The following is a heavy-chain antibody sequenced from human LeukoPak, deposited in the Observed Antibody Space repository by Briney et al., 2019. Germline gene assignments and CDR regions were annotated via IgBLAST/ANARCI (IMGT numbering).Heavy chain of an antibody. J-gene: IGHJ4*02. D-gene: IGHD3-22*01. CDR2: IYHSGST. CDR1: GGSISSSNW. CDR3: ARVLQNNYYDSSGYYYSSYYFDY. V-gene: IGHV4-4*02. Sequence: SGTLSLTCAVSGGSISSSNWWSWVRQPPGKGLEWIGEIYHSGSTNYNPSLKSRVTISVDKSKNQFSLKLSSVTAADTAVYYCARVLQNNYYDSSGYYYSSYYFDYWGQGTLVTVSS.